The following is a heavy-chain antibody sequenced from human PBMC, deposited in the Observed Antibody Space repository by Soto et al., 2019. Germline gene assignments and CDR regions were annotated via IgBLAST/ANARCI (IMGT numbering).Heavy chain of an antibody. V-gene: IGHV1-18*04. Sequence: QVQLVQSGAEVKKPGASVKVSCKASGYTFTSYGISWVRQAPGQGLEWMGWISAYNGNTNYAQKLQGRVTMTTDTPRRTAKRGLRSLGSETTAVYSGARAPPLPGNMVNSYYSVMDVGGKGTTVTV. CDR1: GYTFTSYG. J-gene: IGHJ6*04. CDR2: ISAYNGNT. D-gene: IGHD5-18*01. CDR3: ARAPPLPGNMVNSYYSVMDV.